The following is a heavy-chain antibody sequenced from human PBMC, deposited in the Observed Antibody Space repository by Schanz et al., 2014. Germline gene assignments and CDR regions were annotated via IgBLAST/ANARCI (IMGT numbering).Heavy chain of an antibody. Sequence: EVQLVESGGGLVQPGGSLRLSCAASGFSFSSYSLNWVRQAPGKGLEWVSYISTTGSTIYYADSVRGRFTISRDNAKNSLYLQMNSLRAEDTAVYYCARDRRNADLDYWGQGTLVTVSS. CDR1: GFSFSSYS. CDR3: ARDRRNADLDY. CDR2: ISTTGSTI. V-gene: IGHV3-48*01. J-gene: IGHJ4*02. D-gene: IGHD1-1*01.